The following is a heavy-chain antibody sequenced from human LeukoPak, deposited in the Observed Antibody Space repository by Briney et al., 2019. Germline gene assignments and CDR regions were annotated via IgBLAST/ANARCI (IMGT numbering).Heavy chain of an antibody. CDR3: ARSGTITAAGLFDS. CDR1: GFTVSSDY. J-gene: IGHJ4*02. D-gene: IGHD6-13*01. CDR2: IYSGGTT. V-gene: IGHV3-53*01. Sequence: PGGSLRLSCVASGFTVSSDYMSWVRQAPGKGLEWVSVIYSGGTTFYADPMKGRFTISRDNSKNTLYLQMHSLRAEDTAVYYCARSGTITAAGLFDSWGQGTLVTVSS.